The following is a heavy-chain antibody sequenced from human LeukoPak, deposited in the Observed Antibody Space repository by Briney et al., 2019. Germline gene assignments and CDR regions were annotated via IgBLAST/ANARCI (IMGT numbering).Heavy chain of an antibody. J-gene: IGHJ6*03. CDR3: ARDGVPGSSYYYYYYMDV. V-gene: IGHV3-30*02. D-gene: IGHD6-6*01. Sequence: GGSLRLSCAASGFTFSSYGMHWVRQAPGKGLEWVAFIRYDGSNKYYADSVKGRFTISRDNSKNTLYLQMNSLRAEDTAVYYCARDGVPGSSYYYYYYMDVWGKGTTVTVSS. CDR2: IRYDGSNK. CDR1: GFTFSSYG.